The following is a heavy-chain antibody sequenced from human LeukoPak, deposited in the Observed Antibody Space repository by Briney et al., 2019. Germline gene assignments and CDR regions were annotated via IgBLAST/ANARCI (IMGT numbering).Heavy chain of an antibody. CDR2: IVVGSGNT. CDR1: GFTFTSSA. D-gene: IGHD3-22*01. V-gene: IGHV1-58*02. Sequence: SVKVSCKASGFTFTSSAMQWVRQARGQRLEWIGWIVVGSGNTNYAQKFQERVTITRDMSTSTAYMELSSLRSEDTAVYYCAADSSGYHDAFDIWGQGTMVTVSS. J-gene: IGHJ3*02. CDR3: AADSSGYHDAFDI.